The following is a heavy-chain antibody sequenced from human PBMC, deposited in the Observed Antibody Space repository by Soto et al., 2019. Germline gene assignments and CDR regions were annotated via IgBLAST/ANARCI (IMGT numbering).Heavy chain of an antibody. D-gene: IGHD3-3*01. J-gene: IGHJ4*02. CDR1: GYTFTSYG. V-gene: IGHV1-18*01. CDR3: ARDLQAYDFWRGGADYFDY. Sequence: QVQLVQSGAEVKKPGAPVKVSCKASGYTFTSYGISWVRQAPGQGLEWMGWISAYNGNTNYAQKLQGRDTMTTDTSTSTSYMELSSLRSDDTAVYYCARDLQAYDFWRGGADYFDYWGQGTLVTVSS. CDR2: ISAYNGNT.